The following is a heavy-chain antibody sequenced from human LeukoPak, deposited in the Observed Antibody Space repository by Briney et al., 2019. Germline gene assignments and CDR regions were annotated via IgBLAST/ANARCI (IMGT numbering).Heavy chain of an antibody. CDR3: ARAPYDILTGSYFDF. Sequence: SETLSLTCTVSGGSISSGGYYWSWIRQHPGKGLEWIGYIYYSGSTYYNPSLKSRVTISVDTSKNQFSLKLSSVTAADTAVYYCARAPYDILTGSYFDFWGQGTLVTVSS. J-gene: IGHJ4*02. V-gene: IGHV4-31*03. CDR1: GGSISSGGYY. CDR2: IYYSGST. D-gene: IGHD3-9*01.